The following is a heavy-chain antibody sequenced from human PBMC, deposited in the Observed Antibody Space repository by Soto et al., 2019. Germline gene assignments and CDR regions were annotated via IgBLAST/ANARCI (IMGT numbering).Heavy chain of an antibody. J-gene: IGHJ6*02. Sequence: ASVKVSCKASGYTFTSYDINWVRQATGQGLEWVGWMNPNRGNTGYAQKLQGRVTMTRNTSISTAYMELSRLRADDRTVDYCARSVRRRITIFGPYYYYGMDVWGQGTTVTVSS. CDR1: GYTFTSYD. V-gene: IGHV1-8*01. D-gene: IGHD3-3*01. CDR3: ARSVRRRITIFGPYYYYGMDV. CDR2: MNPNRGNT.